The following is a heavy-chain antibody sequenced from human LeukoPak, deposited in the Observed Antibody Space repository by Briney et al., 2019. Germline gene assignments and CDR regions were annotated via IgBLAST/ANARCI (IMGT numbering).Heavy chain of an antibody. CDR2: FDPEDGET. CDR1: GYTLTELS. CDR3: ATDQIAVAGSSYFDY. D-gene: IGHD6-19*01. V-gene: IGHV1-24*01. J-gene: IGHJ4*02. Sequence: ASVKVSCKVSGYTLTELSMHWVRQAPGEGLEWMGGFDPEDGETIYAQKFQGRVTMTEDTSTDTAYMELSSLRSEDTAVYYCATDQIAVAGSSYFDYWGQGTLVTVSS.